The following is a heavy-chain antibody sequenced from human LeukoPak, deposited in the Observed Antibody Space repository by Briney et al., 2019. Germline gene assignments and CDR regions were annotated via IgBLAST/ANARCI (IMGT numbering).Heavy chain of an antibody. CDR3: AREGGAMVGFDY. Sequence: ASVKVSCKASGYSFTNYYIQWVRQAPGQGLEWMGISNPSGGSTSYVQKFQGRVTMTRDTSTSTVYMELSSLRSEDTAVYFCAREGGAMVGFDYWGQGTLVTVSS. CDR1: GYSFTNYY. D-gene: IGHD5-18*01. V-gene: IGHV1-46*01. J-gene: IGHJ4*02. CDR2: SNPSGGST.